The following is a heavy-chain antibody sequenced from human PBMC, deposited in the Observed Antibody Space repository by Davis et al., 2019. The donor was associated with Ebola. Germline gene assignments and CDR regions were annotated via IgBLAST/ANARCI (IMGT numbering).Heavy chain of an antibody. Sequence: GESLKISCVASGFIFRSYEMNWVRQSPGKGLEWASSISGSGDRTDYAGSVKGRFTISRDNSKNTLFLQLNSLRVEDTALYYCVSGENGDYWGQGTQVTVSS. V-gene: IGHV3-23*01. CDR1: GFIFRSYE. CDR2: ISGSGDRT. CDR3: VSGENGDY. J-gene: IGHJ4*02. D-gene: IGHD1-1*01.